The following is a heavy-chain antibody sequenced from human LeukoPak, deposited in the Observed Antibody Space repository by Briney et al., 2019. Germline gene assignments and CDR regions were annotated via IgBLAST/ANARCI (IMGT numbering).Heavy chain of an antibody. D-gene: IGHD2-2*01. Sequence: ASVKVSCKASGYTFTGYYMHWVRQAPGRGLEWMGWINPNSGGTNYAQKFQGRVTMTRDTSISTAYMELSRLRSDDTAVYYCARDLTCSSTSCENNWFDPWGQGTLVTVSS. CDR1: GYTFTGYY. CDR3: ARDLTCSSTSCENNWFDP. V-gene: IGHV1-2*02. J-gene: IGHJ5*02. CDR2: INPNSGGT.